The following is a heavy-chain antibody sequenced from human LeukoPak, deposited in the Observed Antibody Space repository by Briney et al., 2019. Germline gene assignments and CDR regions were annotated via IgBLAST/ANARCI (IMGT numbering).Heavy chain of an antibody. CDR1: GFSFSTFG. V-gene: IGHV3-30*18. Sequence: GGSLRLSCAASGFSFSTFGMHWVRQAPGKGLEWVAVISYDGNDKYFAGNSKYYAYSVNVLFTISRDNSNNTLYLQMNSLSAEHTAVYYCAKTFSGTTWYYYGMDVWGQGTTVTVSS. CDR2: ISYDGNDK. CDR3: AKTFSGTTWYYYGMDV. D-gene: IGHD1-26*01. J-gene: IGHJ6*02.